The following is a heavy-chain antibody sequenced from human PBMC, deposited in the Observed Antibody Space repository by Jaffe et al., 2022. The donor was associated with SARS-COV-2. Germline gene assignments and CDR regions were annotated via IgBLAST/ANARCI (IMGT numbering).Heavy chain of an antibody. Sequence: QLQLQESGPGLVKPSETLSLTCTVSGASISSSTSYWGWLRQPPGKVLEWIGSIYYSGSANYNPSLKSRVTISVDTSKNQFSLKLSSVTAAETAVYYCARGRFLNWFDPWGQGTLVTVSS. V-gene: IGHV4-39*01. J-gene: IGHJ5*02. D-gene: IGHD3-10*01. CDR3: ARGRFLNWFDP. CDR1: GASISSSTSY. CDR2: IYYSGSA.